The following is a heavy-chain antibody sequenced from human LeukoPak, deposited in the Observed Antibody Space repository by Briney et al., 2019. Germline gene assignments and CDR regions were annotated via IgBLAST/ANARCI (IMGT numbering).Heavy chain of an antibody. V-gene: IGHV3-30*18. CDR2: VSYDGRNE. Sequence: PGGSLRLSCAASGFTFWSYGMHWVRQAPGKGLEWVAVVSYDGRNEYYADSVKGRLTTSRDNSKNTLFLQMESLRAEDTAVYCCAKEERRDSSGYHFDYWGQGTLVTVSS. J-gene: IGHJ4*02. CDR3: AKEERRDSSGYHFDY. D-gene: IGHD3-22*01. CDR1: GFTFWSYG.